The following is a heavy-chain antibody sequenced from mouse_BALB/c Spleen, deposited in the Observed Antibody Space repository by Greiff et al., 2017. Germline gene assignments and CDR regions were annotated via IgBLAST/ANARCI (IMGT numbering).Heavy chain of an antibody. D-gene: IGHD2-1*01. CDR1: GYTFTSYT. Sequence: VKLQQSAAELARPGASVKMSCKASGYTFTSYTMHWVKQRPGQGLEWIGYINPSSGYTEYNQKFKDKTTLTADKSSSTAYMQLSSLTSEDSAVYYCARYGNFYYYAMDYWGQGTSVTVSS. J-gene: IGHJ4*01. V-gene: IGHV1-4*02. CDR2: INPSSGYT. CDR3: ARYGNFYYYAMDY.